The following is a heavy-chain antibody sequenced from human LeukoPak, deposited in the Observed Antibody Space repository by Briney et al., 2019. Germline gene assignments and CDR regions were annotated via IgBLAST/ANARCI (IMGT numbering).Heavy chain of an antibody. V-gene: IGHV4-30-2*01. CDR3: AREGDYGSGSYYLDY. CDR1: GGSISSGGHS. CDR2: IYHSGST. D-gene: IGHD3-10*01. J-gene: IGHJ4*02. Sequence: PSQTLSLTCAVSGGSISSGGHSWSRIRQPPGKGLEWIGYIYHSGSTYYNPSLKSRVTISVDRSKNQFSLKLSSVTAADTAVYYCAREGDYGSGSYYLDYWGQGTLVTVSS.